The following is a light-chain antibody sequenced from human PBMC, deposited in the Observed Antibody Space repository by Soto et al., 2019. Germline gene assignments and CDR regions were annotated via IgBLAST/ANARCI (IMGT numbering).Light chain of an antibody. CDR3: QSYDSTLSARYV. CDR1: SSNIGAGYD. Sequence: QSVLTQPPSVSGAPGQRVTISCTGSSSNIGAGYDVHWYQQRPGTAPKLLILGNNNRPSGVPDRFSGSKSGTSASLAITGLQAEDEGDYYCQSYDSTLSARYVFGSGTKLTVL. J-gene: IGLJ1*01. CDR2: GNN. V-gene: IGLV1-40*01.